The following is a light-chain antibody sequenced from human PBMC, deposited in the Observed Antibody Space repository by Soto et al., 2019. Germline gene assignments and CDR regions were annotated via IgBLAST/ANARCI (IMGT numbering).Light chain of an antibody. V-gene: IGKV1-27*01. J-gene: IGKJ3*01. CDR3: QKYASAPFT. CDR1: QGISNY. CDR2: GAS. Sequence: DIQMTQSPSALSASVGDRVTITCRASQGISNYLAWYQQRPGKVPELLIYGASTLQSGVPSRFSGSGSGTDFTLTISSLQPEDVATYYCQKYASAPFTFGPGTIVAIK.